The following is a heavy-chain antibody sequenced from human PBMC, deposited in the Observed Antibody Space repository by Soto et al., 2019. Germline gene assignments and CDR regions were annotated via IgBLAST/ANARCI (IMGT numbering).Heavy chain of an antibody. Sequence: SLKVSGRAAAYNFTSYEINCLRQATGQDFEWMGWMNPNNGNTAYAQKFQGRVTMTRDTSKSTAFMELSSLTSEDTAVYYCARGPRNWGVDYWCQGTLVNVPQ. V-gene: IGHV1-8*01. CDR2: MNPNNGNT. CDR3: ARGPRNWGVDY. D-gene: IGHD7-27*01. CDR1: AYNFTSYE. J-gene: IGHJ4*02.